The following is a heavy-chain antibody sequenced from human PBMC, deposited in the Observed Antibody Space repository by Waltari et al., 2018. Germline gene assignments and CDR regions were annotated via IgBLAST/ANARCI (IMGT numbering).Heavy chain of an antibody. Sequence: QVQLQESGPGLVKPSQTLSLTCTVSGGSISSGSYYWSWIRQPAGQGLEWIGRIYTSGSTNYNPSLKIRVTISVDTSKNQFSLKLSSVTAADTAVYYCARAPYDILTGYPPYYFDYWGQGTLVTVSS. V-gene: IGHV4-61*02. D-gene: IGHD3-9*01. CDR3: ARAPYDILTGYPPYYFDY. CDR1: GGSISSGSYY. CDR2: IYTSGST. J-gene: IGHJ4*02.